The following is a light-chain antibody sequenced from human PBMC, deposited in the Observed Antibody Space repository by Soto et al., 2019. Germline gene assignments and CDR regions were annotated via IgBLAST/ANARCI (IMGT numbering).Light chain of an antibody. J-gene: IGLJ2*01. V-gene: IGLV1-40*01. CDR3: QSYDSSRSGHVV. Sequence: QSVLTQPPSVSGAPGQRVTISCTGSSSNIWAGYDVHWYQQLPGTAPKLLIYGNSNRPSGVPDRFSGSKSGTSASLAITGLQAEDEADYYCQSYDSSRSGHVVFGGGTKLTVL. CDR1: SSNIWAGYD. CDR2: GNS.